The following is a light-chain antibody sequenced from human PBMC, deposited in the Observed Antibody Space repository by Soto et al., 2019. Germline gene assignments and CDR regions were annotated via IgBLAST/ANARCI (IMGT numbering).Light chain of an antibody. J-gene: IGKJ5*01. CDR3: QQYENLPT. V-gene: IGKV1-33*01. CDR1: KNINNY. CDR2: AAS. Sequence: DIPMTQSPSSLSASVGARVTITSQASKNINNYLNWHQQKPGRAPNLLIYAASNLEAGLPSMFRGSGSGTDFTFTISRLQPEDIATYYRQQYENLPTFGQGTRLEI.